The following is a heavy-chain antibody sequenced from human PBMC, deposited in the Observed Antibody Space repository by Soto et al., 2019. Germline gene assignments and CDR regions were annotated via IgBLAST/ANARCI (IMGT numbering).Heavy chain of an antibody. D-gene: IGHD3-22*01. CDR3: ARGYYYDSSGYPYFDY. J-gene: IGHJ4*02. CDR1: GGSISSGGYY. V-gene: IGHV4-31*03. Sequence: TLSLTCTVSGGSISSGGYYWSWIRQNPVKGLEWIGYIYYSGSTYYNPTLKSRVTISVDRSKNQFSLKLSSVTAADTAVYYCARGYYYDSSGYPYFDYWGQGTLVTVSS. CDR2: IYYSGST.